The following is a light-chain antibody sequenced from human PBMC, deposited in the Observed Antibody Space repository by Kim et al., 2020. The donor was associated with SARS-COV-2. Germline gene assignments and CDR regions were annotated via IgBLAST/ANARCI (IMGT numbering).Light chain of an antibody. Sequence: DIQMTQSPSTLSASVGDRVTITCRASQNINSWLAWYQQKPGKAPKVLIYQASSLESGVPSRFSGSGFGTEFTLTISSLQPDDFATYYCQQYNSYALTFGPGTKVHIK. CDR2: QAS. J-gene: IGKJ3*01. V-gene: IGKV1-5*03. CDR3: QQYNSYALT. CDR1: QNINSW.